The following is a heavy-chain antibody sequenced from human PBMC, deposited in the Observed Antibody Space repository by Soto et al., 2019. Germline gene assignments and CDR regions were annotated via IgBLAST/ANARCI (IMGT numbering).Heavy chain of an antibody. CDR2: IYYSGGT. J-gene: IGHJ6*03. D-gene: IGHD3-10*01. Sequence: QVQLQESGPGLVKPSETLSLTCTVSGGSISSYYWSWIRQPPGKGLEWIGYIYYSGGTNYNPSLKNRVTISVDTSKNQFSLKLSSVTAADTAVYYCAREGSSGYYYYYIDVWGKGTTVTVSS. CDR3: AREGSSGYYYYYIDV. CDR1: GGSISSYY. V-gene: IGHV4-59*12.